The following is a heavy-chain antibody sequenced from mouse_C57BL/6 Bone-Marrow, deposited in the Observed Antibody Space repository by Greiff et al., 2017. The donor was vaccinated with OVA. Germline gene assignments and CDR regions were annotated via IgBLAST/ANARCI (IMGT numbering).Heavy chain of an antibody. V-gene: IGHV1-55*01. D-gene: IGHD2-3*01. CDR2: IYPGSGST. Sequence: VQLQQPGAELVKPGASVKMSCKASGYTFTSYWITWVKQRPGQGLEWIGDIYPGSGSTNYNEKFKSKATLTVNKSSSTAYMELRSLTSEDSAVYYCASIYDGSFDYWGQGTTLTVSS. J-gene: IGHJ2*01. CDR3: ASIYDGSFDY. CDR1: GYTFTSYW.